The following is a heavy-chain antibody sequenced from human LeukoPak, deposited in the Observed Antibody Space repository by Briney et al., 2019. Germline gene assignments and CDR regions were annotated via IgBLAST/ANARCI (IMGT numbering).Heavy chain of an antibody. D-gene: IGHD3-16*01. V-gene: IGHV1-46*01. CDR3: VREKSGGTYDY. J-gene: IGHJ4*02. Sequence: ASVKVSCKASGYTFTAYYIQWVRQAPGQGLEWMGTIRPGDTRTTYAQKFQGKVTMTWDMSTTTGYMELSSLRSEDTAVYYCVREKSGGTYDYWGQGTLVTVSS. CDR1: GYTFTAYY. CDR2: IRPGDTRT.